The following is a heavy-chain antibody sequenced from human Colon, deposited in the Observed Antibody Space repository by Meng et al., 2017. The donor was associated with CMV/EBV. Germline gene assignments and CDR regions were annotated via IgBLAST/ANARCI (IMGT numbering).Heavy chain of an antibody. D-gene: IGHD3-22*01. J-gene: IGHJ4*02. Sequence: VXAXXXLRRXCVASGFTFRSYWMHWVRPAPGKGLVWVSRINNDGSSTSYADSVKGRFTISRDNAKNTLYLQMNSLRAEDTAVYYCARDSPSSSGSTEYWGQGTLVTVSS. CDR3: ARDSPSSSGSTEY. V-gene: IGHV3-74*01. CDR1: GFTFRSYW. CDR2: INNDGSST.